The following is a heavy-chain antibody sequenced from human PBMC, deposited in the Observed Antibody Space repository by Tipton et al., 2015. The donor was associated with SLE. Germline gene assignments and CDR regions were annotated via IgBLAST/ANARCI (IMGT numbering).Heavy chain of an antibody. CDR2: ISWNSGSI. CDR1: GFTFDDYA. J-gene: IGHJ4*02. V-gene: IGHV3-9*01. CDR3: ARDHDFWSGLPD. Sequence: SLRLSCAASGFTFDDYAMHWVRQAPGRGLEWVSGISWNSGSIGYADSVKGRFTISRDNAKNSLYLQMNRLRSEDTAVYYCARDHDFWSGLPDWGQGTLVTVSS. D-gene: IGHD3-3*01.